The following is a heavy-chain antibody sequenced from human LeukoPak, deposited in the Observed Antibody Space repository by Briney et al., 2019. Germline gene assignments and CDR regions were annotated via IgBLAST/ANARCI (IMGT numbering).Heavy chain of an antibody. D-gene: IGHD4-17*01. CDR1: GYTFSSYG. V-gene: IGHV1-18*01. J-gene: IGHJ4*02. Sequence: ASVKVSCKASGYTFSSYGICWVRQAPGQGLEWMGWISAYNGNTNYAQKFQGRVTMTTDTSTTTAYMELSRLRSDDTAVYYCARTRYGDYAEWGQGTLVTVSS. CDR2: ISAYNGNT. CDR3: ARTRYGDYAE.